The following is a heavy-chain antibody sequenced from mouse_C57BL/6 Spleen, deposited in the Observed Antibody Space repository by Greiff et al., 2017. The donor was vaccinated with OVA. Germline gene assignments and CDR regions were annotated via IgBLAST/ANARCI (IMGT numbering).Heavy chain of an antibody. Sequence: EVKLVESGGGLVKPGGSLKLSCAASGFTFSDYGMHWVRQAPEKGLEWVAYISSGSSTIYYADTVHGRFTISRDNAKNTLFLQMTSLRSEDTAMYYCARGRTGVDYWGQGTTLTVSS. CDR2: ISSGSSTI. V-gene: IGHV5-17*01. J-gene: IGHJ2*01. CDR1: GFTFSDYG. CDR3: ARGRTGVDY. D-gene: IGHD4-1*01.